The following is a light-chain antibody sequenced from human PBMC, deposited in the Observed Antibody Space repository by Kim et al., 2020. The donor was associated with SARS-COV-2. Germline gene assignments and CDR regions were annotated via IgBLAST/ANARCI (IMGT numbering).Light chain of an antibody. J-gene: IGLJ2*01. CDR2: EVT. Sequence: QSALTQPPSVSGSPGQSVIISCTGSSSDVAIYNRVSWYFQSPGTVPKLIIHEVTHRPSGVPDRFSGSRSGITASLIISGLQAEDEGDYYCSSFTSSITLVFGGGTQLTVL. CDR3: SSFTSSITLV. CDR1: SSDVAIYNR. V-gene: IGLV2-18*02.